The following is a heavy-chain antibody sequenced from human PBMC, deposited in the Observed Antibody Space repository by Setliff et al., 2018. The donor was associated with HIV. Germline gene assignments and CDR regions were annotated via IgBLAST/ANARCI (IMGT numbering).Heavy chain of an antibody. CDR2: IYPGDSDT. D-gene: IGHD3-22*01. V-gene: IGHV5-51*01. J-gene: IGHJ6*02. CDR3: ASPLDSSGYPGGMDV. Sequence: GESLKISCQASGYSFTNFWIGWVRQMPGKGLEWMGIIYPGDSDTRYSPSFQGQVTISADKSISTAYLQWSSLKASDTAMYYCASPLDSSGYPGGMDVWGQGTTVTVSS. CDR1: GYSFTNFW.